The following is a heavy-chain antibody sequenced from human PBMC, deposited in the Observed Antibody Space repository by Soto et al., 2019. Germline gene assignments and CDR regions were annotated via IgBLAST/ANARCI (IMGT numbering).Heavy chain of an antibody. CDR2: ISYDGTNK. V-gene: IGHV3-30-3*01. CDR1: GFTFTNYA. CDR3: ARGEDYYYYYGMDV. Sequence: PGGSLRLSCAASGFTFTNYAMHWVRQAPGKGLEWVAVISYDGTNKYYADSVKGRFTISRDNSKNTLDLQMNSLRGEDTAVYYCARGEDYYYYYGMDVWGQGTTVTVSS. J-gene: IGHJ6*02.